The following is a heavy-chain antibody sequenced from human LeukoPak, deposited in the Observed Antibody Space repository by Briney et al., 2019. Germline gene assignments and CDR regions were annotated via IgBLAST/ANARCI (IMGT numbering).Heavy chain of an antibody. D-gene: IGHD2-2*02. CDR3: ARAIYCSSTSCYTPSNWFDP. V-gene: IGHV4-39*07. Sequence: PSETLSLTCTVSGGSISSSSCYWGWIRQPPGKGLEWIGSIYYSGSTYYNPSLKSRVTISVDTSKNQFSLKLSSVTAADTAVYYCARAIYCSSTSCYTPSNWFDPWGQGTLVTVSS. CDR1: GGSISSSSCY. J-gene: IGHJ5*02. CDR2: IYYSGST.